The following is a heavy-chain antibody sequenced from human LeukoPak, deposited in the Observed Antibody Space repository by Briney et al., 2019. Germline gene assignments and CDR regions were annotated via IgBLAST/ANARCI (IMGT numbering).Heavy chain of an antibody. Sequence: ASVKVSCKASGYTFTSYAMNWVRQAPGQGLEWMGWINTNTGNPTYAQGFTGRFVFSLDTSVSTTYLQISSLKAEDTAVYYCARAYQRLGELSLPNYWGQGTLVTVSS. D-gene: IGHD3-16*02. CDR1: GYTFTSYA. CDR2: INTNTGNP. J-gene: IGHJ4*02. V-gene: IGHV7-4-1*02. CDR3: ARAYQRLGELSLPNY.